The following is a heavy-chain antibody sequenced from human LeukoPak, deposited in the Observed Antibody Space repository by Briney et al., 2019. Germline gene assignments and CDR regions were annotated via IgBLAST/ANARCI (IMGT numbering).Heavy chain of an antibody. CDR2: VNLQGST. J-gene: IGHJ3*02. Sequence: SETLSLTCGVSGGSITSTNYWTWVRQPPGKGLEWIGEVNLQGSTNYNPSLMGRVAISVDMSENQFSLKLSSVTAADTAVYYCAAGIDLAIAVAGTGAFDIWGQGTMVTVSS. CDR3: AAGIDLAIAVAGTGAFDI. V-gene: IGHV4-4*02. D-gene: IGHD6-19*01. CDR1: GGSITSTNY.